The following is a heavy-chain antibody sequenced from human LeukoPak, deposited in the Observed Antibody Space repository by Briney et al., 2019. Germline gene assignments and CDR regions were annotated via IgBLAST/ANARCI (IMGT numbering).Heavy chain of an antibody. CDR3: ARDPPGDYISY. D-gene: IGHD4-17*01. CDR2: IKQDGSEK. J-gene: IGHJ4*02. CDR1: GFTFSSYW. Sequence: PGGPLRLSCAASGFTFSSYWMSWVRQAPGKGLEWVANIKQDGSEKYYVDSVKGRFTISRDNAKNSLYLQMNSLRAEDTAVYYCARDPPGDYISYWGQETLVTVSS. V-gene: IGHV3-7*01.